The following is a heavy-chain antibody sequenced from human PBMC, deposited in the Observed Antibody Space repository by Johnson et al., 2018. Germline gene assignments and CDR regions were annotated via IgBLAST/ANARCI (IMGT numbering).Heavy chain of an antibody. Sequence: VQLQESGGGLVQXGGSLRLXCAASGFTFSGSDMHWVRQASGKGLEWLGRIRSSANNYATDYAVSVEGRFTISRDDSRNTAFLQMNNLRVEDPAFYYCTRRSGVSGWFTAWGQGTLVTVSS. CDR3: TRRSGVSGWFTA. CDR2: IRSSANNYAT. D-gene: IGHD6-19*01. V-gene: IGHV3-73*02. CDR1: GFTFSGSD. J-gene: IGHJ5*02.